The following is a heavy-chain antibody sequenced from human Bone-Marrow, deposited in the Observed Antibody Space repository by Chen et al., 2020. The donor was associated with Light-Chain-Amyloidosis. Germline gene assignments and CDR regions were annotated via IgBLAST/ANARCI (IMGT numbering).Heavy chain of an antibody. J-gene: IGHJ4*02. Sequence: QVQLVQSGAEVKKPGASVKVSCKASGYTFTSYYMHWVRQAPGQGLEWMGIINPSGVSTSYAQKFQGRVTMTRDTSTSTVYMELSSLRSEDTAVYYCARGGGSTIRRGGPDYWGQGTLVTVSS. CDR2: INPSGVST. V-gene: IGHV1-46*01. D-gene: IGHD5-12*01. CDR3: ARGGGSTIRRGGPDY. CDR1: GYTFTSYY.